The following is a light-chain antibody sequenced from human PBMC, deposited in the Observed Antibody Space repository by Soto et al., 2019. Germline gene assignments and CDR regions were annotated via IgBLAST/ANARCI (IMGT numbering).Light chain of an antibody. Sequence: EIVLTQSPGNLSLSPGERATLSCRASQSVSSSYLAWYQQKPGQPPRLLIYGASSSATGIPDRFSGSGSGTDFTLTISRLEPEDFAVYYCQHYGTFGQGTKLEIK. CDR2: GAS. V-gene: IGKV3-20*01. CDR1: QSVSSSY. J-gene: IGKJ2*01. CDR3: QHYGT.